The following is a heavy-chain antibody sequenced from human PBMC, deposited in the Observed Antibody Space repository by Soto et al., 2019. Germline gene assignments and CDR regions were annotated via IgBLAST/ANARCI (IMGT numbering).Heavy chain of an antibody. CDR3: AKDAPPYSGYVGTFDY. CDR1: GFTFSSYA. V-gene: IGHV3-23*01. CDR2: ISGSGGST. J-gene: IGHJ4*02. Sequence: TGGSLRLSCAASGFTFSSYAMSWVRQAPGKGLEWVSAISGSGGSTYYADSVKGRFTISRDNSKNTLYLQMNSLRAEDTAVYYCAKDAPPYSGYVGTFDYWGQGTLVTVSS. D-gene: IGHD5-12*01.